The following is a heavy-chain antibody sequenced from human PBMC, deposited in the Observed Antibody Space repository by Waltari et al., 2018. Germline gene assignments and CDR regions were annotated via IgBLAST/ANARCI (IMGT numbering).Heavy chain of an antibody. CDR1: GGSISSGSYP. V-gene: IGHV4-61*02. CDR2: IGTSGST. CDR3: ARDLSAAAGFDY. Sequence: QVQLQESGPGLVKPSQTLSLTCTVSGGSISSGSYPWSWLRQPAGKGLEWIGRIGTSGSTNYNPSLKSRVTISVDTSKNQFSLKLSSVTAADTAVYYCARDLSAAAGFDYWGQGTLVTVSS. D-gene: IGHD6-13*01. J-gene: IGHJ4*02.